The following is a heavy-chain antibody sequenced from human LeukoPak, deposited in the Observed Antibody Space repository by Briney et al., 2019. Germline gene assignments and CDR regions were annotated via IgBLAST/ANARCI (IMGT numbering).Heavy chain of an antibody. V-gene: IGHV3-20*04. Sequence: GGSLRLSCAASGFTFDDYGMSWVRQAPGKGLEYVSGITWNGGRTGYADSVKGRFIISRDNAKKSLYLQMNSLRAEDTALYYCARDHGLRFFDYVDYWGQGTLVTVSS. J-gene: IGHJ4*02. D-gene: IGHD3-3*01. CDR1: GFTFDDYG. CDR3: ARDHGLRFFDYVDY. CDR2: ITWNGGRT.